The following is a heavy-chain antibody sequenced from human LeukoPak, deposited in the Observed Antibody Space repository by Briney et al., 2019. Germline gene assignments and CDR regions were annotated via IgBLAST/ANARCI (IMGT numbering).Heavy chain of an antibody. CDR2: IIGSGGDT. J-gene: IGHJ4*02. Sequence: GGSLRLSCAASGFTFSNYAMSWVRQAPGKGLEWVSSIIGSGGDTYYADSVKGRFTISRDNSKNTLYLQMNSLRAEDTAVYYCARDPYYYDSSGYYHGGYYFDYWGQGTLVTVSS. CDR1: GFTFSNYA. CDR3: ARDPYYYDSSGYYHGGYYFDY. D-gene: IGHD3-22*01. V-gene: IGHV3-23*01.